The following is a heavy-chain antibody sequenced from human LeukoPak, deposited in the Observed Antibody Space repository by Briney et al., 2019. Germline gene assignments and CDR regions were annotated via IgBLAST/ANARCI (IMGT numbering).Heavy chain of an antibody. J-gene: IGHJ6*02. Sequence: PGGSLRLSCAASGFTFSDYCMSWIRQAPGKGLEWVSYISSSGSTIYYADSAKGRFTISRDNAKNSLYLQMNSLRAEDTAVYYCARDPPYYYYGMDVWGQGTTVTVSS. V-gene: IGHV3-11*01. CDR2: ISSSGSTI. CDR1: GFTFSDYC. CDR3: ARDPPYYYYGMDV.